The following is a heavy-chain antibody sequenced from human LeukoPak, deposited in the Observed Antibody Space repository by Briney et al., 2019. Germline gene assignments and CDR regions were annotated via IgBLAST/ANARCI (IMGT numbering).Heavy chain of an antibody. J-gene: IGHJ6*04. CDR3: AKFNGHPTTNYYMDV. Sequence: GGSLRLSCAASGFSFSSFAMTWVRQAPGKGLEWVSGIIDTGGATYYADSVKGRFTISRDNSKNTLFLQMNSLRAEGTAVYYCAKFNGHPTTNYYMDVWGEGTTVTVSS. CDR1: GFSFSSFA. V-gene: IGHV3-23*01. D-gene: IGHD3-10*01. CDR2: IIDTGGAT.